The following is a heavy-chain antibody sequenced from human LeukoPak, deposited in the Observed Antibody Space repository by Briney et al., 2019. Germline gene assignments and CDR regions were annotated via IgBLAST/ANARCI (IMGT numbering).Heavy chain of an antibody. CDR3: ARGAQFCSGGSCYRY. CDR2: ISPYNGNT. D-gene: IGHD2-15*01. J-gene: IGHJ4*02. Sequence: ASVKVSCKTSGYTFTSYSISWVRQAPGQGLEWMGSISPYNGNTNYAQKLQGRVTMTTDTSTSTAYMDLRSLRSDDTAVYYCARGAQFCSGGSCYRYWGQGTLVTVSS. V-gene: IGHV1-18*01. CDR1: GYTFTSYS.